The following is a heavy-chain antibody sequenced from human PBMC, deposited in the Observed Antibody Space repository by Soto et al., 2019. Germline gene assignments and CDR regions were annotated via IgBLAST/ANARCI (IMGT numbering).Heavy chain of an antibody. D-gene: IGHD3-10*01. CDR3: GRQAALWEKVDF. CDR1: GFTFAKYW. Sequence: VGSLRLSGVVSGFTFAKYWMHWVRQAPGKGLVWVARIETDGTTQTYADSVEGRFTISRDNAKNTLYLHMNSLRAEDTAVYYCGRQAALWEKVDFRGHGTPVTVSS. CDR2: IETDGTTQ. V-gene: IGHV3-74*01. J-gene: IGHJ1*01.